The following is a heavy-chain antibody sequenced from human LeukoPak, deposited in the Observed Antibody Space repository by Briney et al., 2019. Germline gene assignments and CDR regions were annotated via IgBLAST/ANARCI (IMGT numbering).Heavy chain of an antibody. CDR1: GESVSGYY. J-gene: IGHJ4*02. V-gene: IGHV4-34*01. D-gene: IGHD1-1*01. Sequence: SETLSLTCAVYGESVSGYYWSWIRQPPGKGLEWIGEINHSGSTNYNPSLKSRVTISVDTSKNQFSLKLRSVTAADTAVYYCARRVHNNCLDYWGQGTLVTVSS. CDR2: INHSGST. CDR3: ARRVHNNCLDY.